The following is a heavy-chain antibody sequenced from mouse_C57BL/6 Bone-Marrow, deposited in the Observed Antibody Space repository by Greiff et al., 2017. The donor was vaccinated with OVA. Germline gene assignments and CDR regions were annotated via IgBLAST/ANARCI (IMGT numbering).Heavy chain of an antibody. J-gene: IGHJ2*01. CDR3: ARERVDWGYFDY. D-gene: IGHD4-1*01. V-gene: IGHV7-3*01. CDR2: IRNKANGYTT. CDR1: GFTFTDYY. Sequence: DVQLVESGGGLVQPGGSLSLSCAASGFTFTDYYMSWVRQPPGKALEWLGFIRNKANGYTTEYSASVKGRFTISRDNSKSIIYLQRKALRAEDSATYYCARERVDWGYFDYWGQGTTLTVSS.